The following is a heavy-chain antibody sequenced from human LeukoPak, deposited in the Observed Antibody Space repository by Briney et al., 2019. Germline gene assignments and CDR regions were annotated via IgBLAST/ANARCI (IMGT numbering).Heavy chain of an antibody. CDR1: GGSISSYY. D-gene: IGHD6-6*01. J-gene: IGHJ4*02. Sequence: PSETLSLTCTVSGGSISSYYWSWIRQPPGKGLEWIGYIYYSGSTNYNPSLKSRVTISVDTSKNQFSLKLSSVTAADTAVYYCARGTAIYSSSSGEFDYWGQGTLVTVSS. CDR3: ARGTAIYSSSSGEFDY. CDR2: IYYSGST. V-gene: IGHV4-59*01.